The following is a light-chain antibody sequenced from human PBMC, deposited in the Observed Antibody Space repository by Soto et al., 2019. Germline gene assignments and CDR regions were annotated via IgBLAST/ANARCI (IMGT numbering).Light chain of an antibody. J-gene: IGKJ1*01. CDR2: GAS. Sequence: EIVLTQSPGTLSLSPGQRATLSCRASQSVNSIYLAWYQQKPGQAPRLLMYGASNRATGIPDRFSGSGSGTDFTLTIPRLEPEDFAVYYCQQYGTSPQMFGQGTKVEIK. V-gene: IGKV3-20*01. CDR1: QSVNSIY. CDR3: QQYGTSPQM.